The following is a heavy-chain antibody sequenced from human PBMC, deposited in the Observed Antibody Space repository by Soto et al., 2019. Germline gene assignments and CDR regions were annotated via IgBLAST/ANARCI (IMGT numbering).Heavy chain of an antibody. V-gene: IGHV4-30-2*01. CDR1: GGSISSGGYS. D-gene: IGHD3-22*01. CDR2: IYHSGST. J-gene: IGHJ4*02. Sequence: PSETLSLTCAVSGGSISSGGYSWSWIRQPPGKGLEWIGYIYHSGSTYYNPSLKSRVTISVDRSKNQFSLKLSSVTAADTAVYYCARVDSSGYSFDYWGQGTLVTVSS. CDR3: ARVDSSGYSFDY.